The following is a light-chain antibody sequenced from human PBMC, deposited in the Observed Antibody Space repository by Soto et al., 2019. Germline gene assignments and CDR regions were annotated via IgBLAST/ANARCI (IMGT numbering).Light chain of an antibody. J-gene: IGLJ2*01. CDR1: SSNIGSKT. Sequence: QSVLTQPPSASGTPGQRVTISCSGSSSNIGSKTVNWYQQLPGTAPKLLIYSNNQRSSGVPDRFSGSKSGTSASLAISGLQSEDEADYYCAAWYDSLNGVVFGGGTKLTVL. CDR2: SNN. V-gene: IGLV1-44*01. CDR3: AAWYDSLNGVV.